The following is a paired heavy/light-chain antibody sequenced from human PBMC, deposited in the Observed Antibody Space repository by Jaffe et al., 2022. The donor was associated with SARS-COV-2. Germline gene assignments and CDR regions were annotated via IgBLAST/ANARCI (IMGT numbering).Light chain of an antibody. Sequence: EIVMTQSPATLSLSPGERATLSCRASQSVSSYYLSWYQQKPGQAPRLLIYGASTRATGIPARFSGSGSGTDFTLTISSLQPEDFAVYYCQQDYNFLLTFGGGTKVEIK. CDR3: QQDYNFLLT. V-gene: IGKV3D-7*01. CDR1: QSVSSYY. CDR2: GAS. J-gene: IGKJ4*01.
Heavy chain of an antibody. CDR1: GGSISSYY. J-gene: IGHJ4*02. CDR3: ARDSYCSGGSCYPTGLDY. D-gene: IGHD2-15*01. Sequence: QVQLQESGPGLVKPSETLSLTCTVSGGSISSYYWSWIRQPAGKGLEWIGRIYISGSTNYNPSLKSRVTMSVDTSKNQFSLRLSSVTAADTAVYYCARDSYCSGGSCYPTGLDYWGQGTLVTVSS. CDR2: IYISGST. V-gene: IGHV4-4*07.